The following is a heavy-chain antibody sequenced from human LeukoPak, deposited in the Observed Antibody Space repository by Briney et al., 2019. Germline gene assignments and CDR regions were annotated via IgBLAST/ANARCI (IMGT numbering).Heavy chain of an antibody. D-gene: IGHD6-19*01. V-gene: IGHV1-69*05. Sequence: ASVKVSCKASGGTFSSYAISWVRQAPGQGLEWMGGIIPIFGTANYAQKFQGRVTITTDESTSTAYMELSSLRSEDTAVYYCATTYSSGWTGIFDYWGQGTLVTVSS. CDR2: IIPIFGTA. J-gene: IGHJ4*02. CDR1: GGTFSSYA. CDR3: ATTYSSGWTGIFDY.